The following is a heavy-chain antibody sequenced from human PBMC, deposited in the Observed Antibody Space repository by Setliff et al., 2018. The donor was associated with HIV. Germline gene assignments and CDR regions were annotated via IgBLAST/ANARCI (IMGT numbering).Heavy chain of an antibody. V-gene: IGHV3-11*03. Sequence: GGSLRLSCAATGFTFRDYYMSWIRQVPGKGLEWLSYISGTSSDTDYADSVKGRFTISRDNAKTSLYLQMNSLRAEDTAVYYCARIKRGRGYGYYEDYWGQGILVTVSS. CDR1: GFTFRDYY. CDR2: ISGTSSDT. D-gene: IGHD3-22*01. CDR3: ARIKRGRGYGYYEDY. J-gene: IGHJ4*02.